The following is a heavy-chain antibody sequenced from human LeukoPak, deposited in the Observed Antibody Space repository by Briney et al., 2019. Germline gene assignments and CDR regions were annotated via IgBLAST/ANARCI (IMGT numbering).Heavy chain of an antibody. J-gene: IGHJ6*03. CDR1: GGSISSGNYH. CDR2: IYYSGNT. V-gene: IGHV4-30-4*08. CDR3: ARDREAYGSGLHYYYYMDV. Sequence: TLSLTCTVSGGSISSGNYHWSWIRQPPGKGLEWIGYIYYSGNTYYNPSLKSRVTISVDTSKNQFSLKLRSLTAADTAVYYCARDREAYGSGLHYYYYMDVWGKGTTVTVSS. D-gene: IGHD3-10*01.